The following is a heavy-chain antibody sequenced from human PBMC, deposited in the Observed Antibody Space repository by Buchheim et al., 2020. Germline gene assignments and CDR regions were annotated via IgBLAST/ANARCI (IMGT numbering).Heavy chain of an antibody. CDR1: GFTFSSYE. CDR2: ISSRGSTI. CDR3: ARSGRGYSYGLFY. D-gene: IGHD5-18*01. J-gene: IGHJ4*02. V-gene: IGHV3-48*03. Sequence: EVQLMESGGGLVKPGGSLRLSCAASGFTFSSYEMNWVRQAPGKGLEWVSYISSRGSTIYYADSVKGRFTISRDNAKNSLYLQMNSLRAEDTAVYYCARSGRGYSYGLFYWGQGTLDTVSS.